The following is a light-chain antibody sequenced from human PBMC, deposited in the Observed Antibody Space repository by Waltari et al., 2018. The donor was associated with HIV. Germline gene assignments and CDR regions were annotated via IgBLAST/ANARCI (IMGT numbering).Light chain of an antibody. J-gene: IGLJ3*02. CDR2: DVN. CDR1: SSDVGGYKH. CDR3: CSYAGDYNFAV. V-gene: IGLV2-11*01. Sequence: QSALTQPHSVSGSPGQSVTISCTGTSSDVGGYKHVSWYQQVPGIVPKLIIYDVNKRPSGVPERFSGAKSGDTASLTISWLQSEDEADFYCCSYAGDYNFAVFGGGTKLTVL.